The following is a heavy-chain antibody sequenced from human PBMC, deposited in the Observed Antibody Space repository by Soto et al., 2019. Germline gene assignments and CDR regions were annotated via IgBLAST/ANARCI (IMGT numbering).Heavy chain of an antibody. Sequence: GGSLRLSCAASGFTFSSYDMHWVRQATGKGLEWVSAIGTAGDTYYPGSVKGRFTISRENAKNSLYLQMNSLRAEDTAVYYCARGRGYSYGYAVDYWGQGTLVTAPQ. CDR1: GFTFSSYD. V-gene: IGHV3-13*01. CDR3: ARGRGYSYGYAVDY. CDR2: IGTAGDT. D-gene: IGHD5-18*01. J-gene: IGHJ4*02.